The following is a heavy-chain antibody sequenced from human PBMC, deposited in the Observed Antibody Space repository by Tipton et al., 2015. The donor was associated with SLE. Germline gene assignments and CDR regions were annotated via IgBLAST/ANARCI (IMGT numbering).Heavy chain of an antibody. Sequence: QLVQSGAEVKKPGASVKVSCKASGYIFTTYAIHWVRQAPGQRLEWMGKINAGSGYTKYSQKFQGRVTISTDTSASTAYMELSGLRSEDTAVFYCVREAYFDYWGQGTLVTVSS. CDR1: GYIFTTYA. CDR3: VREAYFDY. J-gene: IGHJ4*02. CDR2: INAGSGYT. V-gene: IGHV1-3*01.